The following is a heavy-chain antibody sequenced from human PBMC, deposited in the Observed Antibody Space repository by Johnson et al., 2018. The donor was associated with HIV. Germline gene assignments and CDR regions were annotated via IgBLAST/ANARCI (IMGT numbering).Heavy chain of an antibody. CDR3: AKVGGYSYGES. J-gene: IGHJ3*01. Sequence: QVQLVESGGGVVQPGRSVRLSCAASGLSFSSYGMEWVRQAPGKGLEWVAFIRYDGSNKYYADSVKGRFTISRDNSKNTLYLQINSLRAEDTAVYYCAKVGGYSYGESWGQGTMVTVSS. V-gene: IGHV3-30*02. CDR2: IRYDGSNK. CDR1: GLSFSSYG. D-gene: IGHD5-18*01.